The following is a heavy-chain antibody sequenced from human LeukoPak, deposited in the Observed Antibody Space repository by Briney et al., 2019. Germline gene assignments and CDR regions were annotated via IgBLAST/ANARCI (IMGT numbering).Heavy chain of an antibody. J-gene: IGHJ5*02. CDR2: INTDGSST. Sequence: GGSLRLSCAASGFTFSSYWMHWVRQAPGKGLVWVSRINTDGSSTSYADSGKGRFTISRDNAKNTLYLQMNSLRAEDTAVYYCARGGGPIGRFLEWLSPTLNWFDPWGQGTLVTVSS. D-gene: IGHD3-3*01. CDR1: GFTFSSYW. CDR3: ARGGGPIGRFLEWLSPTLNWFDP. V-gene: IGHV3-74*01.